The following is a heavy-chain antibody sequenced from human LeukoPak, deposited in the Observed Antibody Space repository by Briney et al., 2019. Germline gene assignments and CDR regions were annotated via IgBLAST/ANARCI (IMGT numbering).Heavy chain of an antibody. D-gene: IGHD3-10*01. Sequence: GGSLRLSCAASGFTFSSYSMNWVRQAPGKGLEWVSSISSSSSYIYYADSVKGRFTISRDNAKNSLYLQMNSLRAEDTAVYYCARALGGSGSYDAFDIWGQGTMVTVSS. CDR1: GFTFSSYS. CDR3: ARALGGSGSYDAFDI. V-gene: IGHV3-21*01. J-gene: IGHJ3*02. CDR2: ISSSSSYI.